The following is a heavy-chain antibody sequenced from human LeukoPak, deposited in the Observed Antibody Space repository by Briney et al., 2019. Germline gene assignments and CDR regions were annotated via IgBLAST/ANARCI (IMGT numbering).Heavy chain of an antibody. D-gene: IGHD4-17*01. J-gene: IGHJ4*02. CDR1: GYSFTTYW. CDR2: IYPGDSDT. V-gene: IGHV5-51*01. CDR3: ARYYGDRFYFDY. Sequence: GESLKISCKGSGYSFTTYWIAWVRQMPGKGLEWMGIIYPGDSDTRYSPSFQGQVTISADKSISTAYLRWSSLKASDTAMFYCARYYGDRFYFDYWGQGTLVTVSS.